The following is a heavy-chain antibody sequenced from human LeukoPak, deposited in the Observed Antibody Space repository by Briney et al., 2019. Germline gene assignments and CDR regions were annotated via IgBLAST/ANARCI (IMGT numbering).Heavy chain of an antibody. J-gene: IGHJ6*02. CDR2: ISGSGGST. V-gene: IGHV3-23*01. CDR1: GFTFSSYA. CDR3: AKPAANPYYYYGMDV. D-gene: IGHD2-2*01. Sequence: GGSLRLSCAASGFTFSSYAMSWVRQAPGKGLEWVSAISGSGGSTYYADSVKGQFTISRDNSKNTLYLQMNSLRAEDTAVYYCAKPAANPYYYYGMDVWGQGTTVTVSS.